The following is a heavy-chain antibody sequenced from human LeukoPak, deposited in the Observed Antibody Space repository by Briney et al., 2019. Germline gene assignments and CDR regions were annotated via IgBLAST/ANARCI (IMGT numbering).Heavy chain of an antibody. CDR1: GFLFTSFW. CDR2: IYPSDSDT. D-gene: IGHD5-18*01. V-gene: IGHV5-51*01. J-gene: IGHJ4*02. CDR3: ARGHNYAADY. Sequence: GESLKISRKVSGFLFTSFWIGWVRQMPGKGLEWMGLIYPSDSDTRCTPAFQGQVTISADRSISTAYLQWSSLKAPDTAIYYCARGHNYAADYWGQGTLVTVSS.